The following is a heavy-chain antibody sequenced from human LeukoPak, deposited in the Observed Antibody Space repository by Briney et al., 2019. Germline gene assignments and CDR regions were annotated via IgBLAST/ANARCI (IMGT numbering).Heavy chain of an antibody. V-gene: IGHV4-39*07. CDR1: GGSIRSSYYY. CDR3: ARGTPLRVLDY. CDR2: IYDSGST. D-gene: IGHD1/OR15-1a*01. J-gene: IGHJ4*02. Sequence: SETLSLTCTVSGGSIRSSYYYWGWIRQPPGKGLEWIGSIYDSGSTYYNPSLKSRVTISVDTSKNQFSLNLTSVTAADTAVYFCARGTPLRVLDYWGQGTLVTVSS.